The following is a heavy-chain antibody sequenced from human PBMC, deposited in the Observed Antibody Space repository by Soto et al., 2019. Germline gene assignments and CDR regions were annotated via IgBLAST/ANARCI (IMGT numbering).Heavy chain of an antibody. CDR3: AAGLGYCSSTSCYGSLDC. CDR1: GFTFTSSA. CDR2: TVVGSGNT. Sequence: SVKVSCKASGFTFTSSAMQWVRQARGQRLEWIGWTVVGSGNTNYAQKFQERVTITRDMSTSTAYMELSSLRSEDTAVYYCAAGLGYCSSTSCYGSLDCWGQGTLVTVSS. V-gene: IGHV1-58*02. D-gene: IGHD2-2*01. J-gene: IGHJ4*02.